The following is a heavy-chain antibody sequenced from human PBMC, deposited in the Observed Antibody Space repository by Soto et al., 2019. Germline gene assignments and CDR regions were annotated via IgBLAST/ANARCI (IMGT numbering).Heavy chain of an antibody. J-gene: IGHJ4*02. CDR1: GGSISSSNW. CDR3: ARAAMGGSSWPFDY. CDR2: IYHSGST. Sequence: QVQLQESGPGLVKPSGTLSLTCAVSGGSISSSNWWSWVRQPPGKGLEWIGEIYHSGSTNYNPSLQSRVTMSVDKSKDQFSLKLTSVTAADTAVYYCARAAMGGSSWPFDYWGQGTLVTVSS. D-gene: IGHD6-13*01. V-gene: IGHV4-4*02.